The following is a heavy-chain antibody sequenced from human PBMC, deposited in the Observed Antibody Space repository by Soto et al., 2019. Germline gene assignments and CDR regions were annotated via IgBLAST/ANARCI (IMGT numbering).Heavy chain of an antibody. CDR3: ARDLDGSGSYYTKY. D-gene: IGHD3-10*01. J-gene: IGHJ4*02. V-gene: IGHV1-18*01. Sequence: ASVKVSCKTTGYTFSSIGISWVRQAPGQGLEWMGWISPHKDNTYYAQRLQGRVTMTTDTSASTAYMELRSLRSDDTAVYFCARDLDGSGSYYTKYWGQGTLVTVSS. CDR1: GYTFSSIG. CDR2: ISPHKDNT.